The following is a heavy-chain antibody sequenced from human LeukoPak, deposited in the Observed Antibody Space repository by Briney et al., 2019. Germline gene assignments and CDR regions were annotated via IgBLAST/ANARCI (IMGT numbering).Heavy chain of an antibody. V-gene: IGHV4-30-4*01. CDR3: ARAEGVAAEFDY. J-gene: IGHJ4*02. CDR1: GGSISSGDYY. Sequence: SETLSLTCTVSGGSISSGDYYWSWIRQPPGRGLVWIGYIYFSGSTYYSPSLKSRVTISVDTSKNQFSLKLSSVTAADTAVYYCARAEGVAAEFDYWGQGTLVTVSS. D-gene: IGHD2-15*01. CDR2: IYFSGST.